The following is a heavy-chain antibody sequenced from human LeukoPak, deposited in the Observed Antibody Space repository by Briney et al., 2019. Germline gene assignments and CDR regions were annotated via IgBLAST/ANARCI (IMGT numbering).Heavy chain of an antibody. CDR1: GGTFSSYA. V-gene: IGHV1-69*04. Sequence: SVKVSCKASGGTFSSYAISWVRQAPGQGLEWMGRIIPILGIANYAQKFQVRVTITADKSTSTAYMELSSLRSEDTAVYYCARDHYGDPVGYWGQGTLVTVSS. CDR3: ARDHYGDPVGY. CDR2: IIPILGIA. J-gene: IGHJ4*02. D-gene: IGHD4-17*01.